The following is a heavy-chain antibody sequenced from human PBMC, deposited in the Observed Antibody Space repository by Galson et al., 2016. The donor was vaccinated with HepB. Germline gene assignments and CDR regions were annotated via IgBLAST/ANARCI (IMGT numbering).Heavy chain of an antibody. Sequence: SLRLSCAASGFTLTNYAMHWVRQAPGKGLEWVTIISYDGNSKFYADSVKGRFTISRDNSKNTVHLQMNNMRAEHTAVYYCAKGADTAMDSWGQGTLVTVSS. CDR1: GFTLTNYA. J-gene: IGHJ4*02. D-gene: IGHD5-18*01. V-gene: IGHV3-30*18. CDR3: AKGADTAMDS. CDR2: ISYDGNSK.